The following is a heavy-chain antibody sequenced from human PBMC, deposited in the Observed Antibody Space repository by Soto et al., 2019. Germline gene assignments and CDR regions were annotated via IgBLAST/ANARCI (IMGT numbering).Heavy chain of an antibody. V-gene: IGHV4-34*01. Sequence: SETLSLTCTVYGGSFSGNCCSWIRQSPGKGLEWIWGINYSGSVNYNPSLKSRVTISVDTSKNQFSLKLSSVTAADTAVYYCARPYCSGGSCQRTWFYYGMDVWGQGTTVTVSS. CDR2: INYSGSV. CDR3: ARPYCSGGSCQRTWFYYGMDV. J-gene: IGHJ6*02. CDR1: GGSFSGNC. D-gene: IGHD2-15*01.